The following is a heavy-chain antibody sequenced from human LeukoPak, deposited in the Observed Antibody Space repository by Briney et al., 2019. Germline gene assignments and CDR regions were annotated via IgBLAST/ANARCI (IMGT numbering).Heavy chain of an antibody. Sequence: SQTLSLTCAISGDTVSSNTTGWNCIRQSPSRGLEWLGRTYYRSQWYNDYAGSVRSRITINPDTSKNQISLQLNTVTPEDAAVYYCARATVTTEGFDIWGRGTLVTVSS. CDR3: ARATVTTEGFDI. J-gene: IGHJ3*02. D-gene: IGHD4-17*01. CDR1: GDTVSSNTTG. V-gene: IGHV6-1*01. CDR2: TYYRSQWYN.